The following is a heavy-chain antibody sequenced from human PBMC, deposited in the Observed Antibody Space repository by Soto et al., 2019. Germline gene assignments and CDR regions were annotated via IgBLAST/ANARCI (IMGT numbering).Heavy chain of an antibody. Sequence: QLQLQESGSGLVKPSQTLSLTCAVSGGSISSGGYSWSWIRQPPGKGLEWIGYIYHSGSTNYNPSIESRVTISEDRCKNQFCLKLSSVIDADTAVYYCARAGGLGAVAVDYWGQGTLVTVSS. CDR1: GGSISSGGYS. V-gene: IGHV4-30-2*01. CDR2: IYHSGST. CDR3: ARAGGLGAVAVDY. J-gene: IGHJ4*02. D-gene: IGHD6-19*01.